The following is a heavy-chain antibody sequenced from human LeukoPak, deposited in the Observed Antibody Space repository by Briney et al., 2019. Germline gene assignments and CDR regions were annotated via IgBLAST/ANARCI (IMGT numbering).Heavy chain of an antibody. CDR2: ISSSSSYI. CDR1: GFTFSSYS. Sequence: PGGSLRPSCAASGFTFSSYSMNWVRQAPGKGLEWVSSISSSSSYIYYADSVKGRFTISRDNAKNSLYLQTNSLRAEDTAVYYCAREPYDSSGYSRSFDYWGQGTLVTVSS. V-gene: IGHV3-21*01. CDR3: AREPYDSSGYSRSFDY. D-gene: IGHD3-22*01. J-gene: IGHJ4*02.